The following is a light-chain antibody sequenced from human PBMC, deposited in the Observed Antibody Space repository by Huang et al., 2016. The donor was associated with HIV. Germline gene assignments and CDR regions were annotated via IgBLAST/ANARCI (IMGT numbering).Light chain of an antibody. CDR1: QSVGSAF. CDR3: QHYGGPVT. CDR2: GTS. V-gene: IGKV3-20*01. J-gene: IGKJ4*01. Sequence: EIVLTQSPATLSLSPGERATLSCRASQSVGSAFLAWYQHKPVQAPRLLIYGTSNRATGVSDMFSGSGSKTNFSLTIGSLEPEDSAVFYCQHYGGPVTFGGGTNVEIK.